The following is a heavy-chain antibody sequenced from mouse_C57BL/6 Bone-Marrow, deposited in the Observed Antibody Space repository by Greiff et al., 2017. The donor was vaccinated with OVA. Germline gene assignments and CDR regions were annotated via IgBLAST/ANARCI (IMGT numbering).Heavy chain of an antibody. CDR1: GFSLTSYA. CDR3: ARNGVYYDYPYAMDY. D-gene: IGHD2-4*01. Sequence: VQRVESGPGLVAPSQSLSISCTVSGFSLTSYAIRWVRQPPGKGLEWLGVIWPGGGTNYNSALISSLSISKDNSKSQVFLKRNRLQTEDTAMYYCARNGVYYDYPYAMDYWGQGTSVTVSS. J-gene: IGHJ4*01. CDR2: IWPGGGT. V-gene: IGHV2-9-1*01.